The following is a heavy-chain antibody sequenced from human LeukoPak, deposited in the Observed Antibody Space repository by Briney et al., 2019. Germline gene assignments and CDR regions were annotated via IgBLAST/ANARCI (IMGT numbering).Heavy chain of an antibody. CDR3: ARVAVAGTLDY. CDR1: GGSISSSSYY. Sequence: PSETLSLTCTVSGGSISSSSYYWGWIRQPPGKGLEWIGSIYHSGSTNYNPSLKSRVTISVDKSKNQFSLKLSSVTAADTAVYYCARVAVAGTLDYWGQGTLVTVSS. V-gene: IGHV4-39*07. D-gene: IGHD6-19*01. J-gene: IGHJ4*02. CDR2: IYHSGST.